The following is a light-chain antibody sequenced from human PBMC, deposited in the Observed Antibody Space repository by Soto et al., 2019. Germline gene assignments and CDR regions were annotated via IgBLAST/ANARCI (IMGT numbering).Light chain of an antibody. CDR2: GAS. CDR1: RSISTY. CDR3: QQYDNWPPRLS. V-gene: IGKV3D-15*01. Sequence: IVMTQSPATLSVSPGESVTLSCRASRSISTYLAWYQQRPGQPPRLLIYGASTKATGVPTRFSGSGSGTDFILTISSLQSEDFAIYYCQQYDNWPPRLSFGGGTKVEIK. J-gene: IGKJ4*01.